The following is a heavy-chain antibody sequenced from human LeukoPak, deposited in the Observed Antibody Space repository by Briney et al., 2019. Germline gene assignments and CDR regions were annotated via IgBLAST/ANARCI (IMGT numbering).Heavy chain of an antibody. CDR2: LNHSGST. D-gene: IGHD2-21*02. CDR3: ARGRVVTGKRGTNWFDP. V-gene: IGHV4-34*01. J-gene: IGHJ5*02. Sequence: PSETLSLTCAVYGGSFSGYYWSWSRQPPGKGLEWIGELNHSGSTNYNPSLTSRVTISVDTSKNQFSLKLSSVTAADTAVYYCARGRVVTGKRGTNWFDPWGQGTLVTVSS. CDR1: GGSFSGYY.